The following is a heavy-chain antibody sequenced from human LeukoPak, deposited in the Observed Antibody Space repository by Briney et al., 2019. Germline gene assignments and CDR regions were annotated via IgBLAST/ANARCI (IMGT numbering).Heavy chain of an antibody. Sequence: SETLSLTCTVSGGSLSSYYWSWIRQPPGKGLEWNGNIYDSGSTNYNPSLKSRVTISVDTSKNQCSLKLSSVTAADTAVYYCARQSISGSSLSYFDYWGQGTLVNVSS. D-gene: IGHD3-22*01. J-gene: IGHJ4*02. CDR3: ARQSISGSSLSYFDY. CDR1: GGSLSSYY. CDR2: IYDSGST. V-gene: IGHV4-59*01.